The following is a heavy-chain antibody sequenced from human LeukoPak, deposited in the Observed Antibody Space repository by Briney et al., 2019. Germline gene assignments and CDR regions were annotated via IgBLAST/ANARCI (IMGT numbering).Heavy chain of an antibody. J-gene: IGHJ3*02. Sequence: GGSLRLSCAASGFTFSSYEMNWVRQAPGKGLEWVSYISGSGNTIYYTDSVKGRFTISRDNAKNSLYLQMNSLRAGDTAVYYCARVAWDGFDIWGQGTMVTVSS. CDR3: ARVAWDGFDI. V-gene: IGHV3-48*03. CDR1: GFTFSSYE. CDR2: ISGSGNTI.